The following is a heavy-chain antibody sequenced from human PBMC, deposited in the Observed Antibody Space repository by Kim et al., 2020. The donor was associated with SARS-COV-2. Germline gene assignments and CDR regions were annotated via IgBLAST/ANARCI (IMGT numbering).Heavy chain of an antibody. CDR1: GGSFSGYY. CDR2: INHSGST. V-gene: IGHV4-34*01. Sequence: SETLSLTCAVYGGSFSGYYWSWIRQPPGKGLEWIGEINHSGSTNYNPSLKSRVTISVDTSKNQFSLKLSSVTAADTAVYYCASTHRSNGFDYWGQGTLVTVSS. J-gene: IGHJ4*02. CDR3: ASTHRSNGFDY.